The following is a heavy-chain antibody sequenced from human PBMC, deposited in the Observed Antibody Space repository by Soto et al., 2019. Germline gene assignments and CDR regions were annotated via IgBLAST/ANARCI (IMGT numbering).Heavy chain of an antibody. CDR1: GYTFTSYC. CDR2: INPSGGST. Sequence: ASVKVSCKASGYTFTSYCMHWVRQAPGQGLEWMGIINPSGGSTSYAQKFQGRVTMTRDTSTSTVYMELSSLRSEDTAVYYCARERYYYDSSGYLGVYYYYGMDVWAKGPRSPSP. J-gene: IGHJ6*02. D-gene: IGHD3-22*01. CDR3: ARERYYYDSSGYLGVYYYYGMDV. V-gene: IGHV1-46*01.